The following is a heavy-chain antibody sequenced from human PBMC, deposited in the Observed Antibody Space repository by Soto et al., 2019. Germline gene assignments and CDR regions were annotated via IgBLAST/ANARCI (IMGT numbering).Heavy chain of an antibody. CDR1: GIIISNYW. J-gene: IGHJ4*02. CDR3: SHDYRSAY. Sequence: GQLVESGGGLVQPGGSLRLSCAASGIIISNYWMSWVRQAPGKGLEWVANIKQDGTEEYYVDSVRGRFTISRDNAKNSLYLQMNSLRVEDTAVYYCSHDYRSAYWGQGTLVTVSS. V-gene: IGHV3-7*01. D-gene: IGHD3-16*01. CDR2: IKQDGTEE.